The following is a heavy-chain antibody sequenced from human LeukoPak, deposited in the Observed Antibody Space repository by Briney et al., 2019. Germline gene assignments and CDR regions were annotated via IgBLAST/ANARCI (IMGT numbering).Heavy chain of an antibody. CDR3: YVGPSDSPYYYYGMDV. D-gene: IGHD2-15*01. V-gene: IGHV3-49*04. CDR2: IRSKAYGGTT. Sequence: PGGSLRLSCTASGFTFGDYAMSWVRQAPGKGLEWVGFIRSKAYGGTTEYAASVKGRFTISRDDSKSIAYLQMNSLKTEDTAVYYCYVGPSDSPYYYYGMDVWGQGTTVTVSS. J-gene: IGHJ6*02. CDR1: GFTFGDYA.